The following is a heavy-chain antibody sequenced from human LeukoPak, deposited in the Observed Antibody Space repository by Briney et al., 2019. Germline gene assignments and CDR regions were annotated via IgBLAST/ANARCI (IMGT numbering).Heavy chain of an antibody. CDR2: ISWNSGSI. J-gene: IGHJ3*02. Sequence: PGGSLRLSCAASGFTFDDYAMHWVRQAPGKGLGWVSGISWNSGSIGYADSVKGRFTISRDNAKNSLYLQMNSLRAEDTALYYCAKDDDSSVRGAFDIWGQGTMVTVSS. CDR3: AKDDDSSVRGAFDI. V-gene: IGHV3-9*01. D-gene: IGHD3-22*01. CDR1: GFTFDDYA.